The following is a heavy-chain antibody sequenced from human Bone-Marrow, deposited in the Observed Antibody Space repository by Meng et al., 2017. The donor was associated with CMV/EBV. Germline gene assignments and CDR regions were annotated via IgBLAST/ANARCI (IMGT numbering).Heavy chain of an antibody. CDR1: GGSFRGYY. D-gene: IGHD3-3*01. J-gene: IGHJ4*02. CDR3: ARAANYDFWSGYPYYFDY. Sequence: SQTLALPCAVYGGSFRGYYWSWIRQPPGKGLEWSGEINQSGSTNYNPSLKSRVTISVDTSNNQFSLKPSSVTAADTAVYYCARAANYDFWSGYPYYFDYWGQGTLVTVSS. V-gene: IGHV4-34*01. CDR2: INQSGST.